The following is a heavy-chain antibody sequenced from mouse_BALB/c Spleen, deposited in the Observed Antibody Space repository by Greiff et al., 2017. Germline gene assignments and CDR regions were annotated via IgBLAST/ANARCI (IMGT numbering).Heavy chain of an antibody. Sequence: EVQLVESGPGLVKPSQSLSLTCSVTGYSITSGYYWNWIRQFPGNKLEWMGYISYDGSNNYNPSLKNRISITRDTSKNQFFLKLNSVTTEDTATYYCSSGDYSNLNAMDYWGQGTSVTVSS. CDR1: GYSITSGYY. CDR2: ISYDGSN. J-gene: IGHJ4*01. V-gene: IGHV3-6*02. CDR3: SSGDYSNLNAMDY. D-gene: IGHD2-5*01.